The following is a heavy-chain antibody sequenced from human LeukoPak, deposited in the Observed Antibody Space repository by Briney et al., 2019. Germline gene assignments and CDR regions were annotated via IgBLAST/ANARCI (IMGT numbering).Heavy chain of an antibody. D-gene: IGHD2-2*01. Sequence: GGSLRLSCAASGFTFSIYAMSWVRQAPGRGLEWVSSITGNGAGTFYTDSVKGRFTISRDNSKNTLFLQMNSLRAEDTAVYYCARDVELGYCSSTSCYDAFDIWGQGTMVTVSS. CDR2: ITGNGAGT. CDR3: ARDVELGYCSSTSCYDAFDI. J-gene: IGHJ3*02. V-gene: IGHV3-23*01. CDR1: GFTFSIYA.